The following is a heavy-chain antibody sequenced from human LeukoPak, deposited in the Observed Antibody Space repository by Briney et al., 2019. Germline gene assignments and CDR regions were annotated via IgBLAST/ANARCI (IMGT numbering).Heavy chain of an antibody. Sequence: GRSLRLSCAASGFTFSSYGMHWVRQAPGKGLEWVAVISHDGSNKYYADSVKGRFTISRDNSKNTLYLQMNSLRAEDTAVYYCAKDLGLLWFGELPHDYWGQGTLVTVSS. V-gene: IGHV3-30*18. D-gene: IGHD3-10*01. CDR2: ISHDGSNK. CDR1: GFTFSSYG. CDR3: AKDLGLLWFGELPHDY. J-gene: IGHJ4*02.